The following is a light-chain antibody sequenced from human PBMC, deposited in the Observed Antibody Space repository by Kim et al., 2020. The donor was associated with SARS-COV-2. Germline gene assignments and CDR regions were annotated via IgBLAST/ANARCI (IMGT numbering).Light chain of an antibody. CDR2: AAS. Sequence: DIQMTQSPSSVSASVGDRVTITCRASQDISSWLAWYQQKPGKAPKVLINAASSLRSGVPSRFSGSGSGTDFTLTISNLQPEDFATYYCQQSNSLPRTFGQGTKLEI. J-gene: IGKJ2*01. V-gene: IGKV1-12*01. CDR1: QDISSW. CDR3: QQSNSLPRT.